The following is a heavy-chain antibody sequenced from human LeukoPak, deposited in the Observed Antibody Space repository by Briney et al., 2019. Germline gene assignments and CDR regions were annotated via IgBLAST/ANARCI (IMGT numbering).Heavy chain of an antibody. J-gene: IGHJ4*02. Sequence: SVKVSCKASGGTFSSYAISWVRQAPGQGLEWMGRIIPILGIANYAQKFQGRVTITADKSTSTAYMELSSQRSEDTAVYYCARGDGDGYNSALYYWGQGTLVTVSS. CDR3: ARGDGDGYNSALYY. D-gene: IGHD5-24*01. CDR2: IIPILGIA. V-gene: IGHV1-69*04. CDR1: GGTFSSYA.